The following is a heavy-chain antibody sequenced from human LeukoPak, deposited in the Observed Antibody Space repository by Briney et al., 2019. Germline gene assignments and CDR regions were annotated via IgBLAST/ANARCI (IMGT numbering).Heavy chain of an antibody. V-gene: IGHV3-23*01. Sequence: PGGSLRLSCAASGFTFSSYAMSWVRQAPGEGLEWVSAISGSGGSTYYADSVKGRFTISRDNSKNTLYLQMNSLRAEDTAVYYCAKDPLESSTSFNWFDPWGQGTLVTVSS. CDR2: ISGSGGST. CDR3: AKDPLESSTSFNWFDP. CDR1: GFTFSSYA. J-gene: IGHJ5*02. D-gene: IGHD2-2*01.